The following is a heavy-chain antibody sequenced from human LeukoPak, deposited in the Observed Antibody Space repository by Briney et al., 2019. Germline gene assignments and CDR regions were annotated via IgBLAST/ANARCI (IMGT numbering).Heavy chain of an antibody. CDR2: LHADGNEK. J-gene: IGHJ4*02. Sequence: GGSLRLSCAAYGFSLSGYWMSWVRQAPGKGREWVARLHADGNEKYFVHSVKGRFTVSRGNAKNSLYLQMNSLRVEDTAVYYCARGGYSFDYLGQGTLVIVSS. V-gene: IGHV3-7*01. CDR3: ARGGYSFDY. D-gene: IGHD5-12*01. CDR1: GFSLSGYW.